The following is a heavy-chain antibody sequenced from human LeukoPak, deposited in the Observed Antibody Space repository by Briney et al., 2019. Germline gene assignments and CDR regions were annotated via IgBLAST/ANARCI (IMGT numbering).Heavy chain of an antibody. D-gene: IGHD5-18*01. Sequence: TWVKVSCKASGYTFTSYGISWVRQAPGQGLEWMGWISAINGNTNYAQKLQGRVTMTTDTSTSTAYMELRGLRSDDTAVYYCARSGYSYGYSDYWGQGTLVTVSS. CDR2: ISAINGNT. CDR1: GYTFTSYG. J-gene: IGHJ4*02. CDR3: ARSGYSYGYSDY. V-gene: IGHV1-18*01.